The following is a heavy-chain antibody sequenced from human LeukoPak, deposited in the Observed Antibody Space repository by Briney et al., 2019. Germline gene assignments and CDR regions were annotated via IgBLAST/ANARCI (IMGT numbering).Heavy chain of an antibody. D-gene: IGHD2-2*01. J-gene: IGHJ3*02. CDR1: GFTFSDYY. CDR2: ISSSSSYT. CDR3: AREGCSSTSCYSRAAFDI. Sequence: PGGSLTLSCAASGFTFSDYYMSWIRQAPGKGLEWVSYISSSSSYTNYADSVKGRFTISRDNAKNSLYLQMNSLRAEDTAVYYCAREGCSSTSCYSRAAFDIWGQGTMVTVSS. V-gene: IGHV3-11*06.